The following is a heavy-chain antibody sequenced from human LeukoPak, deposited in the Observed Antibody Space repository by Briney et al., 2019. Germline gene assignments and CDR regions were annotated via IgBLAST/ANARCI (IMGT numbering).Heavy chain of an antibody. CDR3: ARDGSGLDY. J-gene: IGHJ4*02. V-gene: IGHV1-2*02. D-gene: IGHD6-19*01. Sequence: GASVKVSCTASGYTFTGYYMHLVRQAPGQGLEWMGWINPNSGGTNFAQKFQGRVTMTRDTSISTCYMELSRLRSDDTAVYYCARDGSGLDYWGQGTLVTVSS. CDR1: GYTFTGYY. CDR2: INPNSGGT.